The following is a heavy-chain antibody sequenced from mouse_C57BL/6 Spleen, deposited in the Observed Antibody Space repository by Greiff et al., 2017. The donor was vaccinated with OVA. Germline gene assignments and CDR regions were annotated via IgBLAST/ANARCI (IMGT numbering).Heavy chain of an antibody. CDR2: ISSGSSTI. Sequence: DVKLVESGGGLVKPGGSLKLSCAASGFTFSDYGMHWVRQAPEKGLEWVAYISSGSSTIYYADTVKGRFTISRDNAKNTLFLQMTSLRSEDTAMYYCARGNYGNPAWFAYWGQGTLVTVSA. J-gene: IGHJ3*01. CDR1: GFTFSDYG. D-gene: IGHD2-1*01. V-gene: IGHV5-17*01. CDR3: ARGNYGNPAWFAY.